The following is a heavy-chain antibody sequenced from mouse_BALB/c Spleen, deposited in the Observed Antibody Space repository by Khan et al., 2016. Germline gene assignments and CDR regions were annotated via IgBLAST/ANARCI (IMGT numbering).Heavy chain of an antibody. D-gene: IGHD2-10*01. J-gene: IGHJ2*01. CDR1: GYTFIRYW. CDR2: IYPGDGVT. Sequence: QVQLQQSGAELARPGASVKLSCKASGYTFIRYWMQWVKQRPGQGLEWIGAIYPGDGVTSYTQKFKGKATLTADKYSSTAYMQLSSLASEDSAVYYCARTYDGNLDYWGHGTTLTVSS. V-gene: IGHV1-87*01. CDR3: ARTYDGNLDY.